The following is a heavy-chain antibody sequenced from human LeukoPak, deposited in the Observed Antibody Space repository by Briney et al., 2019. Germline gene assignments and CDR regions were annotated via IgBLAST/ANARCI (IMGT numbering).Heavy chain of an antibody. V-gene: IGHV4-59*01. CDR2: IYYSGST. J-gene: IGHJ6*03. Sequence: PSETLSLTCTVSGGSISSYYWSWIRQPPGKGLEWIGYIYYSGSTNYNPSLKSRVTISVDTSKNQFSLKLSSVTAADTAVYYCARVVVGATYXMDXWGKGXTVTVS. CDR1: GGSISSYY. D-gene: IGHD1-26*01. CDR3: ARVVVGATYXMDX.